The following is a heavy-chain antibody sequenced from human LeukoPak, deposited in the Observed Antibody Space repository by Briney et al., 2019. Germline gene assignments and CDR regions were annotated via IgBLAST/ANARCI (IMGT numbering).Heavy chain of an antibody. Sequence: GGSLRLSCAASGFTFTDYAMSWVRQAPEKGLEWVSTISHNGGGTYYADSVKGRFTISRDNAKNTLYLQMNSLRAEDTAVYYCARVPPPGWGQGTLVTVSS. CDR3: ARVPPPG. D-gene: IGHD7-27*01. CDR2: ISHNGGGT. J-gene: IGHJ4*02. CDR1: GFTFTDYA. V-gene: IGHV3-23*01.